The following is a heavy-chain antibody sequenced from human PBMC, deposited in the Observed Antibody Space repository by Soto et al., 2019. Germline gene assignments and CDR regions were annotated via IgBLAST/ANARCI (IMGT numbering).Heavy chain of an antibody. D-gene: IGHD3-10*01. CDR3: ARDVLLWFGESSVV. V-gene: IGHV4-31*03. Sequence: QVQLQESGPGLVKPSQTLSLTCTVSGGSISSGGYYWSWIRQHPGKGLEWIGYIYYSGSTYYNPSPKRRVTISVDTSKNQFSLKLSSVTAADTAVYYCARDVLLWFGESSVVWGQGTTVTVSS. CDR1: GGSISSGGYY. CDR2: IYYSGST. J-gene: IGHJ6*02.